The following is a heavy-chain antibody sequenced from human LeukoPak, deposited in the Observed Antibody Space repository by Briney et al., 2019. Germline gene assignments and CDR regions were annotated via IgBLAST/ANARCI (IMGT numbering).Heavy chain of an antibody. CDR3: AGITIFGVVIIRKHFDY. J-gene: IGHJ4*02. Sequence: GGSLRLSCAASGFTFSSYSMNWVRQAPGKGLEWVSSISSSSSYIYYADSVKGRFTISRDNAKNSLYLQMNSLRAEDTAVYYCAGITIFGVVIIRKHFDYWGQGTLVTVSS. CDR2: ISSSSSYI. CDR1: GFTFSSYS. D-gene: IGHD3-3*01. V-gene: IGHV3-21*04.